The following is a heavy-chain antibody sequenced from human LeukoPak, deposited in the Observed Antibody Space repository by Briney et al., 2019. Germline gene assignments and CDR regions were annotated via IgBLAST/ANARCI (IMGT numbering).Heavy chain of an antibody. Sequence: RGSLRLSCAASGFTFSSYSMNWVRQAPGKGLEWVSSISSSSSYIYYADSVKGRFTISRDNAKNSLYLQMNSLRAEDTAVYYCARDRTRDYYGMDVWGQGTTVTVSS. CDR1: GFTFSSYS. V-gene: IGHV3-21*01. J-gene: IGHJ6*02. CDR2: ISSSSSYI. CDR3: ARDRTRDYYGMDV.